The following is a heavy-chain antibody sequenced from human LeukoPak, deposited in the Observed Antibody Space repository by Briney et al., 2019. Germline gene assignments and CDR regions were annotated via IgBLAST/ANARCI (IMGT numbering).Heavy chain of an antibody. D-gene: IGHD6-19*01. J-gene: IGHJ4*02. V-gene: IGHV4-39*01. CDR1: GDSISSSSNY. CDR2: VYRSGST. CDR3: ARRGTSGWAYYFDF. Sequence: SETLSLTCDVSGDSISSSSNYWGWARHLPGKGLEWIGSVYRSGSTYYNPSLKSRVTISVDTSKNQLTLNLTSVTAADTAVYHCARRGTSGWAYYFDFWGPGSLLTVSS.